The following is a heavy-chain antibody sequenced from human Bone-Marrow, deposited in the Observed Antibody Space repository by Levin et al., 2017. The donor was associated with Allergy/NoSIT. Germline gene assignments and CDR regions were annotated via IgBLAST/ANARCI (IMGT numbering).Heavy chain of an antibody. CDR3: ARGGHCGGGTCYSDYFDY. V-gene: IGHV3-72*01. CDR2: SRNKANGYTT. D-gene: IGHD2-15*01. J-gene: IGHJ4*02. Sequence: GGSLRLSCAVSGFTFSDHYMDWVRQAPGKGLEWLGRSRNKANGYTTEYAASVNGRFTVSRDDSKNSLYLQMNSLEIEDTAVYYCARGGHCGGGTCYSDYFDYWGQGTLVTVSS. CDR1: GFTFSDHY.